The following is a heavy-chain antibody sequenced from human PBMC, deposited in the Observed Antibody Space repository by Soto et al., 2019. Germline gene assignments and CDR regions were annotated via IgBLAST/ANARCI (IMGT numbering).Heavy chain of an antibody. CDR1: GFTFTSSA. CDR3: EASSSRRWLRADSYSGMDV. CDR2: IVVVSGTT. D-gene: IGHD5-12*01. Sequence: QMQLVQSGPEVKKPRTSVQVSCKASGFTFTSSAMQWVRQARGQRLEWIGWIVVVSGTTNYSQKFQEGVTISRDMSTSTAYMELSSLRSEDTAVYYCEASSSRRWLRADSYSGMDVWGQGTTVTVSS. J-gene: IGHJ6*02. V-gene: IGHV1-58*02.